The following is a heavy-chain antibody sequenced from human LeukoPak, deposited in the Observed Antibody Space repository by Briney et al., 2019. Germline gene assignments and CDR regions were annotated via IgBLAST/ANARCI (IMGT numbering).Heavy chain of an antibody. J-gene: IGHJ4*02. CDR3: ATSTTVTKRVDY. CDR1: GGSISSYY. Sequence: SETLSLTCTVSGGSISSYYWSWIRQPPGKGLEWIGSIYYSGSTYYNPSLKSRVTISVDTSKNQPSLKLSSVTAADTAVYYCATSTTVTKRVDYWGQGTLVTVSS. D-gene: IGHD4-17*01. V-gene: IGHV4-59*05. CDR2: IYYSGST.